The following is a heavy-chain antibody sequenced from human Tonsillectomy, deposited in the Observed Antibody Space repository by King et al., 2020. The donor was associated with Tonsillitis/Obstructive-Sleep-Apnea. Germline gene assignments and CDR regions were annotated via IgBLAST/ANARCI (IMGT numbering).Heavy chain of an antibody. V-gene: IGHV3-30*01. CDR1: GFTFSTYV. D-gene: IGHD3-10*01. CDR2: ISYGGNNK. CDR3: ATGGPGAVRLSFHYMDV. Sequence: VQLVESGGGVVQPGRSLRLSCAASGFTFSTYVMHWVRQAPGKGLEWVADISYGGNNKFYAESVKGRFTISRYNSKNTLHLQMNSLRAEDAAVYYCATGGPGAVRLSFHYMDVWGKGTTVTVSS. J-gene: IGHJ6*03.